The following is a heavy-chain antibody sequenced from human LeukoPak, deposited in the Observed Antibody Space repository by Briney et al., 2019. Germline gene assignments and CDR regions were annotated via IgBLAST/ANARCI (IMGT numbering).Heavy chain of an antibody. CDR3: ARDFLRGAPDYFDQ. D-gene: IGHD3-10*01. J-gene: IGHJ4*02. CDR2: IGYDGSNK. Sequence: GESLRLSCAATGFTFSSYPMHWVRQAPGKGLAWVAVIGYDGSNKFLTDAVKGRFTISRDDSKTTLYLQMDSLRPEDTALYYCARDFLRGAPDYFDQWGQGTLVTVSS. CDR1: GFTFSSYP. V-gene: IGHV3-30*14.